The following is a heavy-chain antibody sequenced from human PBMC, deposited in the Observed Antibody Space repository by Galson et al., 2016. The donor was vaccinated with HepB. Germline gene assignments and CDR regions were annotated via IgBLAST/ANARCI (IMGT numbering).Heavy chain of an antibody. J-gene: IGHJ4*02. CDR1: GFTFSSSA. Sequence: SLRLSCAASGFTFSSSAMHWVRQAPGKGLEWVAVISKDGRNKYYADSVGGRFTVSRDNSNNTLFLHMNTLRVEDTAVYYSARRGPRHGRAPRHGDYDYFDSWGQGTLVTISS. D-gene: IGHD4-17*01. CDR3: ARRGPRHGRAPRHGDYDYFDS. V-gene: IGHV3-30*04. CDR2: ISKDGRNK.